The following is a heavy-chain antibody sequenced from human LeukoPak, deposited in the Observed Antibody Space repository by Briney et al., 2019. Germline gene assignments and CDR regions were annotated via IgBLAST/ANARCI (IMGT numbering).Heavy chain of an antibody. CDR3: AKTYYYDSVCYSPFDY. D-gene: IGHD3-22*01. CDR2: ISISSGSI. Sequence: GGSLRLSCVASGFSFSRYSMNWVRQAPGKGLERVSSISISSGSIYYADSVKGRFTISRDNAKNSLYLQMNSLRAEDTAIYYCAKTYYYDSVCYSPFDYWGQGSRVIVSS. CDR1: GFSFSRYS. V-gene: IGHV3-21*01. J-gene: IGHJ4*02.